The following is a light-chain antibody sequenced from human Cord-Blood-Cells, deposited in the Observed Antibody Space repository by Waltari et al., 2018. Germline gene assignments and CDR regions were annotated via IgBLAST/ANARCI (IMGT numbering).Light chain of an antibody. J-gene: IGKJ3*01. CDR2: DAS. CDR3: QQRSNFT. CDR1: QSVSHY. Sequence: EIVLTQYTATLSSSPGERATLSCRASQSVSHYLAWYQQEPGQAPRLLIYDASNRATGIPARFRGSGSSTDFTLPICSLEPEDFAVYYCQQRSNFTFGPGTKVDIE. V-gene: IGKV3-11*01.